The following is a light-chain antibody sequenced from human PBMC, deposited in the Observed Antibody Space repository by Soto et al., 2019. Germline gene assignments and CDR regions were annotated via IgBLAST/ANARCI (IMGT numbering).Light chain of an antibody. Sequence: EIVLTQSPATLSLSPGERATLSCRASQSVSSYLAWYQQKPGQAPRLLIYDASNRATGIPARFSGSGSGTDFPLNISSLEPEDFAVYYCQQRSNWPPKYTFGQGTKLEIK. V-gene: IGKV3-11*01. CDR2: DAS. J-gene: IGKJ2*01. CDR1: QSVSSY. CDR3: QQRSNWPPKYT.